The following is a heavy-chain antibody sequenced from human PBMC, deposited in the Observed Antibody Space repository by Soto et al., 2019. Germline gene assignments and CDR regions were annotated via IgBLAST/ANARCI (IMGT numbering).Heavy chain of an antibody. CDR1: GYTFTSYA. Sequence: ASVKVSCKASGYTFTSYAMHWVRQAPGQRLEWMGWINAGNGNTKYSQKFQGRVTMTRNTPISTAYMELSSLRSEDTAVYYCARTLYGDNVDYWGQGTLVTVSS. J-gene: IGHJ4*02. CDR2: INAGNGNT. V-gene: IGHV1-3*01. D-gene: IGHD4-17*01. CDR3: ARTLYGDNVDY.